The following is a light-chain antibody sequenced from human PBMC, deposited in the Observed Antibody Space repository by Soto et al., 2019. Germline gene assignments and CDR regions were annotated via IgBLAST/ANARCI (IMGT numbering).Light chain of an antibody. CDR2: KAS. J-gene: IGKJ2*01. CDR3: QQYNSYSRYT. V-gene: IGKV1-5*03. CDR1: PSISTW. Sequence: DIQMTQSPYTLSASVGDRVPITCRASPSISTWLAWYQQKPGKAPKLLIYKASSLESGVPSRFSGSGSGTEFTLTISSLQPDDFATYYCQQYNSYSRYTFGQGTKLEIK.